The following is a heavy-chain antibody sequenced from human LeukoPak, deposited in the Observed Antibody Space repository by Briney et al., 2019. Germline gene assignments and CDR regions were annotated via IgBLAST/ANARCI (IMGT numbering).Heavy chain of an antibody. V-gene: IGHV3-21*01. D-gene: IGHD5-24*01. CDR1: GFTFSSYS. J-gene: IGHJ4*02. Sequence: GGSLRLSCAASGFTFSSYSMNWVRQAPGKGLEWVSSISGSSVYIYYADSVQGRFTISRDNAKKSLFLQINSLRAEDTSVYYCVRAIEMTTSGPGYWGQGTLVTVSS. CDR3: VRAIEMTTSGPGY. CDR2: ISGSSVYI.